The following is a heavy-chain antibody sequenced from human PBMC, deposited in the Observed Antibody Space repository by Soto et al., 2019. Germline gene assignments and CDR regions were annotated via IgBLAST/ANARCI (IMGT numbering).Heavy chain of an antibody. V-gene: IGHV3-11*03. CDR2: INSSSSYT. D-gene: IGHD6-13*01. CDR3: ARTIVAAGGRRYFDL. J-gene: IGHJ2*01. Sequence: PGGSMRLSCAASGFTFSSYAMSWIRQAPGKGLEWVSYINSSSSYTNYADSVKGRFTISRDNAKNSLYLQMNSLRAEDTAVYYCARTIVAAGGRRYFDLWGRGTLVTVSS. CDR1: GFTFSSYA.